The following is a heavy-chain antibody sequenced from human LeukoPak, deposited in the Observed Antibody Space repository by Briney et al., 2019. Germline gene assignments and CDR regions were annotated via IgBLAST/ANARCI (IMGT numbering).Heavy chain of an antibody. CDR3: ARGLDAAAGLANFDY. V-gene: IGHV1-18*01. CDR2: INCYNGNT. Sequence: ASVKVSCKASGYSFSYFGVNWVRQAPGQGLEWMGWINCYNGNTNYAQKAEGRLTLTTDTATSSVYMELRNLRSDDTAVYYCARGLDAAAGLANFDYWGQGTLSPSPQ. D-gene: IGHD6-25*01. CDR1: GYSFSYFG. J-gene: IGHJ4*02.